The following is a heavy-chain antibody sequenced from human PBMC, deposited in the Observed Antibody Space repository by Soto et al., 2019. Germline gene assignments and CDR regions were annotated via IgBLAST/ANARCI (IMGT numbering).Heavy chain of an antibody. Sequence: GGSLRLSXAASGFTFSTYGMHWVRQAPGKGLEWVSVISHDGTNYYYADSVKGRFTISRDNSKNTVYLQMDSLRAEDTAVYYCAKDSATYFRGYSYPAPWGQGILVTVSS. CDR2: ISHDGTNY. D-gene: IGHD5-18*01. CDR3: AKDSATYFRGYSYPAP. CDR1: GFTFSTYG. J-gene: IGHJ5*02. V-gene: IGHV3-30*18.